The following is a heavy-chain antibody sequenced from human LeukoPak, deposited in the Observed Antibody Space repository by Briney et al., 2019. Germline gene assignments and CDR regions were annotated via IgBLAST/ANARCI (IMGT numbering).Heavy chain of an antibody. Sequence: PGGSLRLSCAASGFTFSSYWMSWVRQAPGQGLEWVANINQGARETNYVDSVKGRFIISRDNAKNSVYLQMNTLRVEDTARYYCARQWRSFDYWGQGALVTVSS. J-gene: IGHJ4*02. D-gene: IGHD6-19*01. CDR2: INQGARET. CDR1: GFTFSSYW. CDR3: ARQWRSFDY. V-gene: IGHV3-7*01.